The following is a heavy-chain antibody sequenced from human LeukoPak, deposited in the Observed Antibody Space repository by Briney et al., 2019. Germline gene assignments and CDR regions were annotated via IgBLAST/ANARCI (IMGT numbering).Heavy chain of an antibody. CDR2: INAGNGNT. J-gene: IGHJ5*02. CDR1: GYTFTSYA. V-gene: IGHV1-3*01. CDR3: ARELGYSGYDTYNWFDP. Sequence: ASVKVSCKASGYTFTSYAMHWVRQAPGQRLEWMGWINAGNGNTKYSQNFQGRVTISRDTSASTAYMELSSLRSEDTAVYYCARELGYSGYDTYNWFDPWGQGTLVTVSS. D-gene: IGHD5-12*01.